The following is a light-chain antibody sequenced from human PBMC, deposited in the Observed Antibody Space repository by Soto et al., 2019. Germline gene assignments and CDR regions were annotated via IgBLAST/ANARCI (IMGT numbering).Light chain of an antibody. V-gene: IGKV3-20*01. CDR2: GAS. J-gene: IGKJ1*01. CDR1: QTIRSSF. Sequence: EIVLTQSPGTLSLSPGERATLSCRASQTIRSSFLAWYQQKPGQAPRLLIHGASGRATGIPDRFSGSGSGTDFTLTISRLEPEDFAVYYCQQYDRSWTFGQGTKVEIK. CDR3: QQYDRSWT.